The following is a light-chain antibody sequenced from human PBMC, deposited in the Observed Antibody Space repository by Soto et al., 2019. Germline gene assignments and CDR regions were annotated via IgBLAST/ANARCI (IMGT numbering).Light chain of an antibody. CDR2: VGTGGIVG. J-gene: IGLJ2*01. CDR1: SGYSNYK. CDR3: GADHGSGSNFVSVV. V-gene: IGLV9-49*01. Sequence: QLVLTQPPSASASLGASVTLTYTLSSGYSNYKVDWYQQRPGKGPRFVMRVGTGGIVGSKGDGIPDRFSVLGSGLNRYLTIKNIQEEDESDYHCGADHGSGSNFVSVVFGGGTKLTVL.